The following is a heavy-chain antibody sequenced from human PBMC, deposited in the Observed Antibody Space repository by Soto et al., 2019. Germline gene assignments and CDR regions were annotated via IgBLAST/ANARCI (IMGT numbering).Heavy chain of an antibody. CDR1: GGSISSSSYY. CDR3: ARHQSRSPRYYYYMDV. V-gene: IGHV4-39*01. Sequence: QLQLQESGPGLVKPSETLSLTCTVSGGSISSSSYYWGWIRQPPGKGLEWIGSIYYSGSTYYNPSLKSRVTISVDTSKNQFSLKLSSVTAADTAVYYCARHQSRSPRYYYYMDVWGKGTTVTVSS. J-gene: IGHJ6*03. CDR2: IYYSGST. D-gene: IGHD1-26*01.